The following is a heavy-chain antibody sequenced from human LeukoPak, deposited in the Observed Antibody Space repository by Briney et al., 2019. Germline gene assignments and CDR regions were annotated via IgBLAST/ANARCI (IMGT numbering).Heavy chain of an antibody. Sequence: GGSLRLSCAASGFTFSSYGMHWVRQAPGKGLEWVANIKEDGSEKYYVDSVKGRFTISRDNAKNSLFLQMNSLRAEDTAVYYCANLRLLGFDSWGQGTLVSVSS. J-gene: IGHJ4*02. CDR3: ANLRLLGFDS. CDR1: GFTFSSYG. D-gene: IGHD2-21*02. CDR2: IKEDGSEK. V-gene: IGHV3-7*01.